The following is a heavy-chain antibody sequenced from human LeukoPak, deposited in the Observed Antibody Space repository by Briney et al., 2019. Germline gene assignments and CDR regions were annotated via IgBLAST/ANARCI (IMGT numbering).Heavy chain of an antibody. J-gene: IGHJ4*02. CDR1: GFTFSSYG. Sequence: PGRSLRLSCGASGFTFSSYGMHWVRQAPGKGLEWVAVIWYDGSNKYYADSVKGRFTVSRDNAGNSLFLQMNNLRDDDTAVYFCARVQTDSRGWYHFDYWGQGTLVTVSS. CDR3: ARVQTDSRGWYHFDY. V-gene: IGHV3-33*01. D-gene: IGHD6-19*01. CDR2: IWYDGSNK.